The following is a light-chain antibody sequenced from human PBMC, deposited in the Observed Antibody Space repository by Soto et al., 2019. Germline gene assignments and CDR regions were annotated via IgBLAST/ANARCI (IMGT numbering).Light chain of an antibody. V-gene: IGKV1-5*01. CDR2: DAS. Sequence: DIQMTQSPSTLSASVGDRVTITCRASQSISSWLAWFQQKPGKAPKLLIYDASTLESGVPSRFSGSGSGTEFTLTISSLQPDDFATYYCQQYNYYRTFSQGTKVEIK. J-gene: IGKJ1*01. CDR3: QQYNYYRT. CDR1: QSISSW.